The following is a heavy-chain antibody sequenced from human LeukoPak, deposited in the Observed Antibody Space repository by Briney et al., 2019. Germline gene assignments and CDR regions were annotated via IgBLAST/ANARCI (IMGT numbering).Heavy chain of an antibody. CDR3: ARERIRGEDY. CDR1: GFTFSSYA. J-gene: IGHJ4*02. V-gene: IGHV3-30*04. Sequence: PGRSLRLSCAASGFTFSSYAMHGVRQAPGKGLEWVAVISYDGSNKYYADSVKGRFTISRDNSKNTLYLQMNSLRAEDTAVYYCARERIRGEDYWGQGTLVTVSS. CDR2: ISYDGSNK. D-gene: IGHD3-10*01.